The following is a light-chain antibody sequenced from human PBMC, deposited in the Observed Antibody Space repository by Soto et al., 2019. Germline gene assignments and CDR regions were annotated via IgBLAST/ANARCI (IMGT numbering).Light chain of an antibody. Sequence: EIVLTQSPGTLSLSPGERATLSCRASQSVSSSYLAWYQQQPDQAPRLLSYGASSRATGIPDRFSGSGSGTDFTLTISRLEPEAFAVYYCQQYGSSVTFGGGTKVEIK. V-gene: IGKV3-20*01. CDR3: QQYGSSVT. J-gene: IGKJ4*01. CDR1: QSVSSSY. CDR2: GAS.